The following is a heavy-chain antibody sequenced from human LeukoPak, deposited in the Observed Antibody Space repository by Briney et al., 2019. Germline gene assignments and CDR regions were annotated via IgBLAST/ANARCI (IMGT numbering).Heavy chain of an antibody. D-gene: IGHD3-22*01. CDR1: GGTFSSYA. J-gene: IGHJ6*02. CDR3: ARATSPITMVGVVHWDGEYYGMDV. V-gene: IGHV1-69*04. Sequence: SVKVSCKASGGTFSSYAISWVRQAPGQGLEWMGRIIPILGIANYAQKFQGRVTITADKSTSTAYMELSSLRSEDTAVYYCARATSPITMVGVVHWDGEYYGMDVWGQGTTVTVSS. CDR2: IIPILGIA.